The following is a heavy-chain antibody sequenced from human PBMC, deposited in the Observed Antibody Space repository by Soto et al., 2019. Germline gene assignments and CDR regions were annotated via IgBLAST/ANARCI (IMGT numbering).Heavy chain of an antibody. CDR2: IYYSGST. CDR1: GGSISSDH. V-gene: IGHV4-59*01. Sequence: QVQLQESGPGLVKHSETLSLTCTVSGGSISSDHWCWIRQAPGKGLEWIGYIYYSGSTTYNPSRKSRFTILVDTSENQFSLRLSSVTAADTAVDYLEREHAFYSYYYMYVLGKGTPVTVSS. CDR3: EREHAFYSYYYMYV. J-gene: IGHJ6*03. D-gene: IGHD3-16*01.